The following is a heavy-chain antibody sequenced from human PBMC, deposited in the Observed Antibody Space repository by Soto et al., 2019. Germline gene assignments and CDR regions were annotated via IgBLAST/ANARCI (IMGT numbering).Heavy chain of an antibody. Sequence: EVQLVESGGGLVKPGGSLRLSCAASGFTFSSYSMNWVRQAPGKGLEWVSSISSSSSYIYYAESVKGRFTISRDNAKNSLYLQMNSLRAEDTAVYYCARGGGDTAFDYWGQGTLVTVSS. D-gene: IGHD1-26*01. CDR3: ARGGGDTAFDY. CDR2: ISSSSSYI. V-gene: IGHV3-21*01. CDR1: GFTFSSYS. J-gene: IGHJ4*02.